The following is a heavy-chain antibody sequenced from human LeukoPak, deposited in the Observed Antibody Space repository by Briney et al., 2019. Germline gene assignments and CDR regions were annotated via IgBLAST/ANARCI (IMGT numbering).Heavy chain of an antibody. D-gene: IGHD6-13*01. CDR2: IYYSGST. CDR1: GGSISSYY. CDR3: ARQGRITLSRSWYQLAH. J-gene: IGHJ4*02. Sequence: SETLSLTCTVSGGSISSYYWSWIRQPPGKGLEWIGYIYYSGSTNYNPSLKSRVTISVDTSKNQFSLKLSSVTAADTAVYYCARQGRITLSRSWYQLAHWGQGTLVTVSS. V-gene: IGHV4-59*08.